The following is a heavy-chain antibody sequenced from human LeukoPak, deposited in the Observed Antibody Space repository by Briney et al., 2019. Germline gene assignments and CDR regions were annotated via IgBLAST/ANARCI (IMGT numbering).Heavy chain of an antibody. CDR2: ISSSGVYI. CDR1: GLTFNMYT. J-gene: IGHJ4*02. D-gene: IGHD5-18*01. Sequence: GGSLRLSCAASGLTFNMYTMNWLRQAPGKGLEWVSSISSSGVYIYYADSVKGRFTISRDNAKNSLYLQMNSLRADDTAVYYCARDRRLQLWSPAGSDYWGQGTLVTASS. V-gene: IGHV3-21*01. CDR3: ARDRRLQLWSPAGSDY.